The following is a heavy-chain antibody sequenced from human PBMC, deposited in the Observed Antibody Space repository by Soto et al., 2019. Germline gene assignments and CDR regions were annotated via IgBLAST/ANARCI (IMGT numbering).Heavy chain of an antibody. CDR3: AREEYRQLDH. V-gene: IGHV1-18*04. J-gene: IGHJ5*02. CDR1: GYTFTNYG. Sequence: QVQLVQSGAEVKKPGASVKVSCKASGYTFTNYGISWVRQAPGQGIEWMGWISTNSGHTDYAQNLRGRVTMTTDTSTTTAYMELRSLRSDDTAVYYCAREEYRQLDHWGQGTLVTVSS. D-gene: IGHD3-16*02. CDR2: ISTNSGHT.